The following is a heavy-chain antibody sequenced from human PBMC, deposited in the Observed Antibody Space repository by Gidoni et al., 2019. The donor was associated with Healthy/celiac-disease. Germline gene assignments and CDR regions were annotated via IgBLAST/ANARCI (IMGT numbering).Heavy chain of an antibody. V-gene: IGHV3-7*01. Sequence: EVQLVESGGGLVQPGGSLRLSCAASGFTFSSDWMSWVRQAPGKGLEWVANIKQDGSEKYYVDSVNGRFTISRDNAKNSLYLQMNSLRAEDTAVYYCARDSEVRGAYGMDVWGQGTTVTVSS. CDR2: IKQDGSEK. CDR1: GFTFSSDW. D-gene: IGHD3-10*01. CDR3: ARDSEVRGAYGMDV. J-gene: IGHJ6*02.